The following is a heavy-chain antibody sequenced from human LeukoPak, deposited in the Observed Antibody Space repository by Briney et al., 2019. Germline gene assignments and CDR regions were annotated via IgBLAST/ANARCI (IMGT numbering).Heavy chain of an antibody. CDR2: INNRGTT. V-gene: IGHV4-59*08. D-gene: IGHD4-17*01. CDR1: GDSISSYY. Sequence: PSETLSHTCTVSGDSISSYYWSWIRQPPGKGLEWIGFINNRGTTSYNPSLKSRVTISRDMSKNQFALKLSSVSAADTAVYYCARYRDGDRDISLDYWGQGTLATVSS. CDR3: ARYRDGDRDISLDY. J-gene: IGHJ4*02.